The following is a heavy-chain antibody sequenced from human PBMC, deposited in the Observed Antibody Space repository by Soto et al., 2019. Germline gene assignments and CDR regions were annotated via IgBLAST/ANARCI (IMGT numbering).Heavy chain of an antibody. CDR2: IRGNGDPP. J-gene: IGHJ4*02. Sequence: GGSLRLSCAASGFTFSSYGLHWVRQAPGKGLEYVSGIRGNGDPPFYADSVKGRFTISRDNSKNTLYLHMSSLSADDTAIYYCVKSRGGNNFDFFDWGQGALVTVSS. D-gene: IGHD5-12*01. CDR1: GFTFSSYG. CDR3: VKSRGGNNFDFFD. V-gene: IGHV3-64D*06.